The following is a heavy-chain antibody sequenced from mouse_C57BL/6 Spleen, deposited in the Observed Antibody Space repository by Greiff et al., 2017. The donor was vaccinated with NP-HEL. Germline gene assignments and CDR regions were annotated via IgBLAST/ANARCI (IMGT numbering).Heavy chain of an antibody. CDR1: GYTFTSYW. CDR3: ARFGQLRLQAMDY. V-gene: IGHV1-50*01. Sequence: QVQLQQPGAELVKPGASVKLSCKASGYTFTSYWMQWVKQRPGQGLEWIGEIDPSDSYTNYNQKFKGKATLTVDTSSSTAYMQLSSLTSEDSAVYYCARFGQLRLQAMDYWGQGTSVTVSS. J-gene: IGHJ4*01. D-gene: IGHD3-2*02. CDR2: IDPSDSYT.